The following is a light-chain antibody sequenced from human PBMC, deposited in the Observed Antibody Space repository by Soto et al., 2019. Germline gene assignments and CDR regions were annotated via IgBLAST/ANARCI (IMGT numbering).Light chain of an antibody. Sequence: EIVLTQSPATLSLSPGERATLSCRASQSVSSYLAWYQQKPGQAPRLLIYDASNRATGIPARFSGCGSGTDFTLTISSLEPEDFAVYYCQQPYTFGQGTKLEIK. CDR3: QQPYT. CDR2: DAS. V-gene: IGKV3-11*01. J-gene: IGKJ2*01. CDR1: QSVSSY.